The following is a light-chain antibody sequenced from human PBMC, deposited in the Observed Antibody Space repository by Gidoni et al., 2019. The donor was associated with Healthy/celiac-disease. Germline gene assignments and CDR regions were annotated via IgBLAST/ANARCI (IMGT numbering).Light chain of an antibody. Sequence: EIVLTQSPATLSLSPGERATLSCRASLSVSSSLAGYQQKPGQAPRPLICDASNRATGIPARCSGSGSGTDFTLTISSLVPEDFAVYYCRQRSNWPQTFGQGTKVEIK. V-gene: IGKV3-11*01. CDR1: LSVSSS. CDR3: RQRSNWPQT. CDR2: DAS. J-gene: IGKJ1*01.